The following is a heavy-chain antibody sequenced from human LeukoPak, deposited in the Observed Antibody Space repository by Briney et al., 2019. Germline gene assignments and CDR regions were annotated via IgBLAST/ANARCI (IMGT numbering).Heavy chain of an antibody. Sequence: PGGSLRLSCAASGFTFNTHAMSWVRQAPGKGLEWVANIKQDGSEKYYVDSVKGRFTISRDNAKNSLYLQMNSLRAEDTAVYYCARGRDGYNCWGQGTLVTVSS. CDR1: GFTFNTHA. V-gene: IGHV3-7*01. CDR2: IKQDGSEK. D-gene: IGHD5-24*01. CDR3: ARGRDGYNC. J-gene: IGHJ4*02.